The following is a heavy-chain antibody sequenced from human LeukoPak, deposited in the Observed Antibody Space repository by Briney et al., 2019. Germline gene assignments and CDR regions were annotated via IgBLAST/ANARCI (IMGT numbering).Heavy chain of an antibody. D-gene: IGHD3-22*01. J-gene: IGHJ3*02. CDR1: GFTFNTYA. V-gene: IGHV3-30*03. CDR2: VSYDGGAK. Sequence: PGGSLRLSCAASGFTFNTYALHWVRQAPGKGLEWVAVVSYDGGAKYYADSVKGRFTISRDNAKNSLYLQMNSLRAEDTAVYYCARDPYDSSGSYYAAFDIWGQGTMVTVSS. CDR3: ARDPYDSSGSYYAAFDI.